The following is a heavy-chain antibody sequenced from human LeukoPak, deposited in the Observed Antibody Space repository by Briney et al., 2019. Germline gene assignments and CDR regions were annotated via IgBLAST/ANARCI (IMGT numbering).Heavy chain of an antibody. D-gene: IGHD5-12*01. CDR2: LYYSGST. Sequence: SETLSLTCTVSGGSISNYYWSWIRQPPGKGLEWIGYLYYSGSTDYNPSLKSRVTISVDTSKNQFSLKLKSATAADTAVYYCARSQYSEYDYELWGQGTLVTVSS. J-gene: IGHJ4*02. V-gene: IGHV4-59*01. CDR1: GGSISNYY. CDR3: ARSQYSEYDYEL.